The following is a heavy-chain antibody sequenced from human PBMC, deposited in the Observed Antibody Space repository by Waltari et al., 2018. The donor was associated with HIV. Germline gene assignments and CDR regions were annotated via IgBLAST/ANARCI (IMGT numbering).Heavy chain of an antibody. D-gene: IGHD3-3*01. J-gene: IGHJ6*02. CDR3: ARDLKDYDFWSPVDV. CDR2: IKQDGSEK. Sequence: EVQLVESGGGLVQPGGSLRLSCAAPGFTFSTYWMTWVRQAPGKGLEWLANIKQDGSEKYYADSGKGRFTVSRDNNKKSLYLQMSSLRAEDTAVYYCARDLKDYDFWSPVDVWGQGTTVTVSS. CDR1: GFTFSTYW. V-gene: IGHV3-7*01.